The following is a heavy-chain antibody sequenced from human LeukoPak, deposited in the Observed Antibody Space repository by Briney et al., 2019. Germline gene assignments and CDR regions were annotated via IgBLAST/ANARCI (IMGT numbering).Heavy chain of an antibody. V-gene: IGHV3-23*01. CDR3: AKAPIGYSSSWYYFDY. D-gene: IGHD6-13*01. Sequence: PGGSLRLSCAASGFTFSNYAMSWVRQAPGKGLEWVSAISTISGSGPGTYYADSVKGRFTISRDKSKNTLYLQMNSLRAEDTAVYYCAKAPIGYSSSWYYFDYRGQGTLVTVSS. J-gene: IGHJ4*02. CDR2: ISTISGSGPGT. CDR1: GFTFSNYA.